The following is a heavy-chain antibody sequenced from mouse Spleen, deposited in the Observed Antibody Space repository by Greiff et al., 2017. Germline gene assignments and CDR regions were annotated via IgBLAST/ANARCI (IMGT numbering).Heavy chain of an antibody. CDR1: GYTFTSYW. Sequence: QVQLQQPGAELVMPGASVKLSCKASGYTFTSYWMHWVKQRPGQGLEWIGEIDPSDSYTNYNQKFKGKATLTVDKSSSTAYMQLSSLTSEDSAVYYCARKKRNPTYYFDYWGQGTTLTVSS. CDR2: IDPSDSYT. V-gene: IGHV1-69*01. J-gene: IGHJ2*01. D-gene: IGHD5-5*01. CDR3: ARKKRNPTYYFDY.